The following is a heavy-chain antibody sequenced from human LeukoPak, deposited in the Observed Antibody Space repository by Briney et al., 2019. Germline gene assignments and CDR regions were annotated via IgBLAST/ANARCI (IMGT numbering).Heavy chain of an antibody. Sequence: GASVKVSCKASGYTFTGYYMHWVRQAPGQGLEWMGWINPNSGGTNYAQKFQGRVTMTRDTSISTAYMELSRLRFDDTAVYYCARDSAWLVPSAEYFKHWARAPWSPSPQ. CDR3: ARDSAWLVPSAEYFKH. J-gene: IGHJ1*01. CDR2: INPNSGGT. D-gene: IGHD6-19*01. CDR1: GYTFTGYY. V-gene: IGHV1-2*02.